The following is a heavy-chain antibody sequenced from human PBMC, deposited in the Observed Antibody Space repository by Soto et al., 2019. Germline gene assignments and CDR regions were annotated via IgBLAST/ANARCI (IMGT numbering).Heavy chain of an antibody. Sequence: ASVKVSCKASGYTFTSYAMHWVRQAPGQRLEWMGWINAGNGNTKYSQKFQGRVTITRDTSASTAYMELSSLRSEDTAVYYCARGSMYYYGSGSSYYMDVWGKGATVTVSS. CDR3: ARGSMYYYGSGSSYYMDV. V-gene: IGHV1-3*01. CDR1: GYTFTSYA. CDR2: INAGNGNT. J-gene: IGHJ6*03. D-gene: IGHD3-10*01.